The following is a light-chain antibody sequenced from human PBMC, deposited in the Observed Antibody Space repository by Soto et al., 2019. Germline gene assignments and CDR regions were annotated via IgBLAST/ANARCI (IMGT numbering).Light chain of an antibody. CDR2: AAS. J-gene: IGKJ2*04. CDR1: QSVSGN. Sequence: EIVVTQSPASLSVSPGERATLSCRASQSVSGNLAWYQQKPGQTPRLLIYAASTRATAIPARFSGSGSGTEFTLTISSVQSEDFATYYCQQTFTTPCSFGQGTKLETK. CDR3: QQTFTTPCS. V-gene: IGKV3-15*01.